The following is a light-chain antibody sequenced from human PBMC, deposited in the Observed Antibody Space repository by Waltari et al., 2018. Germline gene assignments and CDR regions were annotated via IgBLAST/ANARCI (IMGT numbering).Light chain of an antibody. CDR2: WAS. CDR3: QQCYSLPLT. Sequence: DIVMTQSPDSLAVSLGERDTLNCECSQSVLHSSNNKNYLAWYQQKPGQPPKLLIYWASTRESGVPDRFSGSGSGTDFTLTISSLQAEDVAVYYCQQCYSLPLTFGGGTKVDIK. V-gene: IGKV4-1*01. J-gene: IGKJ4*01. CDR1: QSVLHSSNNKNY.